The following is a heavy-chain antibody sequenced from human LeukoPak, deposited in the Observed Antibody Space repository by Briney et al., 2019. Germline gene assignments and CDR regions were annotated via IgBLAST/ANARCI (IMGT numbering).Heavy chain of an antibody. J-gene: IGHJ4*02. CDR2: INHSGST. CDR1: GGSLSGYY. CDR3: ARRYSYGSPDY. Sequence: DPSETLSLTCAVYGGSLSGYYWSWIRQPPGRGLEWIGEINHSGSTNYNPSLKGRVTISVDTSKNQFSLKLSSVTAADTAVYYCARRYSYGSPDYWGQGTLVTVSS. D-gene: IGHD5-18*01. V-gene: IGHV4-34*01.